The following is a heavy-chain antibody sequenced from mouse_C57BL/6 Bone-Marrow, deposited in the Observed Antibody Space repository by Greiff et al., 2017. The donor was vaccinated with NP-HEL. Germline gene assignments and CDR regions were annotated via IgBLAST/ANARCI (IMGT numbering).Heavy chain of an antibody. V-gene: IGHV14-4*01. CDR2: IDPENGDT. CDR1: GFNIKDDY. CDR3: TEPDY. Sequence: VHVKQSGAELVRPGASVKLSCTASGFNIKDDYMHWVKQRPEQGLEWIGWIDPENGDTEYASKFQGKATITADTSSNTAYLQLSSLTSEDTAVHYCTEPDYWGQGTTLKVAS. J-gene: IGHJ2*01.